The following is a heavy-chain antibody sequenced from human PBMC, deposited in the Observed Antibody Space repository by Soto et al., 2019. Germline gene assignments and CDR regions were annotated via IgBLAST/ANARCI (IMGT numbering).Heavy chain of an antibody. V-gene: IGHV3-23*01. CDR1: GFTCTDYA. J-gene: IGHJ4*02. Sequence: EVQLLESGGGLVQPGGSLRLSCAASGFTCTDYALSWVRQAPGKGLEWVATISGIGGSTYLADSVKGRLSISRDNSKNTVSLLMNSLRAEDTAVYFCARGSSGYISSWYYFDYWGRGTLVTVSS. CDR2: ISGIGGST. D-gene: IGHD6-13*01. CDR3: ARGSSGYISSWYYFDY.